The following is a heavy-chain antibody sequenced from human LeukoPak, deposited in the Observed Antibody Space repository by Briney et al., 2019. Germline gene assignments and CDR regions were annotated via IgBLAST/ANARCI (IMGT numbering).Heavy chain of an antibody. D-gene: IGHD1-26*01. CDR2: IIPILGIA. Sequence: SVKVSCKASGGTLSSYAISWVRQAPGQGLEWMGRIIPILGIANYAQKFQGRVTITADKSTSTAYMELSSLRSEDTAVYYCARDPGDWELHYYYYYYGMDVWGQGTTVTVSS. J-gene: IGHJ6*02. CDR3: ARDPGDWELHYYYYYYGMDV. V-gene: IGHV1-69*04. CDR1: GGTLSSYA.